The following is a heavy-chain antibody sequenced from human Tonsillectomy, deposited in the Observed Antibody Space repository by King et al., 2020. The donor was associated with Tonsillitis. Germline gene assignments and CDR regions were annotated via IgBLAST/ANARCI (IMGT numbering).Heavy chain of an antibody. J-gene: IGHJ4*02. V-gene: IGHV3-64D*06. CDR2: ISSNGGTT. Sequence: VQLVESGGGLVQPGGSLRLSCSASGFTLSNYAMYWVRQAPGKGLEYVSRISSNGGTTHYADSVKGRFSISRDSSENTLSLQMTSLRAEDTAVYYCVKDSCWGGHCYYFDYWGQGTLVIVSS. D-gene: IGHD2-21*02. CDR1: GFTLSNYA. CDR3: VKDSCWGGHCYYFDY.